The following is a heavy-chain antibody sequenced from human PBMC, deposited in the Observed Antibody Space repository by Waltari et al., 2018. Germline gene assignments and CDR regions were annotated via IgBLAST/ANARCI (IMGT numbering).Heavy chain of an antibody. CDR1: GFSVRNYG. CDR2: IWYDGTKA. V-gene: IGHV3-33*07. D-gene: IGHD3-10*01. Sequence: QGHLVESGGSVVQPGTSLKLSCGAPGFSVRNYGLFWVRQSPGKGLEWVALIWYDGTKANYEDSVKGRFTISKDNSKNTLFLQMNSLRDGDTAVYFCARDLSFGSLDYGGQGTLVTVSS. CDR3: ARDLSFGSLDY. J-gene: IGHJ4*02.